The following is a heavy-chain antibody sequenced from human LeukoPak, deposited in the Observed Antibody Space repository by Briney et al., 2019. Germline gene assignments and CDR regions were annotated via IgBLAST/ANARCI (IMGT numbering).Heavy chain of an antibody. CDR1: GYTFTGHY. J-gene: IGHJ4*02. CDR2: IKPVTGVT. D-gene: IGHD7-27*01. CDR3: ARDNNWGPDY. V-gene: IGHV1-2*02. Sequence: GASVKVSCKASGYTFTGHYMHWVRQAPGQGLEWMGWIKPVTGVTYYAQNFQGRFTMTTDTSISTVYMELSSLRSDDTAVYYCARDNNWGPDYWGQGTLVTVSS.